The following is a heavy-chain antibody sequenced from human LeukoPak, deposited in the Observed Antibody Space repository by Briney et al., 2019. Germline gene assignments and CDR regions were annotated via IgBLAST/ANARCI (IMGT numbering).Heavy chain of an antibody. CDR1: GGSFSGYY. CDR2: INHSGST. J-gene: IGHJ6*03. D-gene: IGHD6-6*01. V-gene: IGHV4-34*01. CDR3: ARIAARRLGPFVYYYYYYMDV. Sequence: SETLSLTCAVYGGSFSGYYWSWLRQPPGKGLEWIGEINHSGSTNYNPSLKSRVTVSVDTSKNQFSLKLSSVTAADTAVYYCARIAARRLGPFVYYYYYYMDVWGKGTTVTVSS.